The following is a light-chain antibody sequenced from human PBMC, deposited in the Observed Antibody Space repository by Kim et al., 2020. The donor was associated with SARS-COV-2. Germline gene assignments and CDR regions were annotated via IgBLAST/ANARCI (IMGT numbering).Light chain of an antibody. J-gene: IGKJ4*01. CDR3: MSRTHKPPSFT. Sequence: DVIMTQSPLSLPVTLGQPASISCRSSQSLVFSDGKTYLNWFHQRPGQSPRRLIYKVSNRDSGVPDRFSGSGSGTDFTLKISRMEAEDVGVYYCMSRTHKPPSFTFGEGTKVDIK. CDR1: QSLVFSDGKTY. V-gene: IGKV2-30*01. CDR2: KVS.